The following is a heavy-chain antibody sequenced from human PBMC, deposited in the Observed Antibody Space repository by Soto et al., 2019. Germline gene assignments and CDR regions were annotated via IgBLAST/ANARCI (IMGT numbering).Heavy chain of an antibody. Sequence: GGSLRLSCAASGFPFSSYGMHWVRQAPGKGLEWVSVISYDGGLKYYVDSVKGRFTISRDNSKNTVYLQMSSLRAEDTAVYYCAKVAQGDRLISDYGMDVWGQGTTVTVSS. CDR3: AKVAQGDRLISDYGMDV. CDR1: GFPFSSYG. CDR2: ISYDGGLK. V-gene: IGHV3-30*18. D-gene: IGHD2-21*02. J-gene: IGHJ6*02.